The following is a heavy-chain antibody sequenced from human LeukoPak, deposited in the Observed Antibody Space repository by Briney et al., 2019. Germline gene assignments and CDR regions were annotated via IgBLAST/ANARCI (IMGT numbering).Heavy chain of an antibody. Sequence: PGGSLRLSCAASGFTVSSHYMNWVRQAPGKGLEWVSVIYSGGNTYYADSVEGRFTISRDNSKNTLYLQMNSLRAEDTAVYYCARAPEYYYDSSGYYEGYFDYWGQGTLVTVSS. D-gene: IGHD3-22*01. CDR3: ARAPEYYYDSSGYYEGYFDY. V-gene: IGHV3-66*01. CDR2: IYSGGNT. J-gene: IGHJ4*02. CDR1: GFTVSSHY.